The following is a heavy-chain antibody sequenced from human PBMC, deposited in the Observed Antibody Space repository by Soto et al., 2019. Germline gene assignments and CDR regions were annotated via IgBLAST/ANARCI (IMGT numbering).Heavy chain of an antibody. CDR2: ISYSGST. D-gene: IGHD6-19*01. CDR3: ARGFRSGRVDN. CDR1: GASISSYY. J-gene: IGHJ4*02. V-gene: IGHV4-59*08. Sequence: QVQLQESGPGLLKPSESLSLTCIVSGASISSYYWSWIRQPPGRGLEWIGCISYSGSTTYNPSVKSRVTISVDPSKTQFSLKLNSVTAADTAVYFCARGFRSGRVDNWGQGPLVTVSS.